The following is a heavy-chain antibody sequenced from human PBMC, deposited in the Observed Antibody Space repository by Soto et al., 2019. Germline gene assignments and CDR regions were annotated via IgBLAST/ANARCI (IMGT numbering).Heavy chain of an antibody. Sequence: GGYLRLSCAASGFTFSSYAMSWFRQAPGKGLEWVSSISVSGGSTYYADSVKGRFTISRDNSKSTLFLHMNSLRAEATAVYYCAKAPGSYYYPVDYWGQGIPVPVAS. CDR2: ISVSGGST. J-gene: IGHJ4*02. D-gene: IGHD3-10*01. CDR1: GFTFSSYA. V-gene: IGHV3-23*01. CDR3: AKAPGSYYYPVDY.